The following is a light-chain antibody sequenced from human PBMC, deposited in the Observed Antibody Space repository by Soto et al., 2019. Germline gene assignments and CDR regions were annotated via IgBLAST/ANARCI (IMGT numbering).Light chain of an antibody. J-gene: IGLJ1*01. Sequence: YELAQPPSVSVAPGQTARIPCGGDNIGSKSVYWYQQKPGQAPVVVVYDGSDRPSGIPERFSGSNSGTTATLTISRVEAGDEADYFCQVWDSTSDHYVFGAGTKVTVL. CDR3: QVWDSTSDHYV. CDR1: NIGSKS. CDR2: DGS. V-gene: IGLV3-21*02.